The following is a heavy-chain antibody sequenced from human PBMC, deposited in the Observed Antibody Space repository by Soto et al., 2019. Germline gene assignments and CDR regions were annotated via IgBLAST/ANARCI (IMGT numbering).Heavy chain of an antibody. Sequence: GGSLRLSCAASWFTVSSNYMSWVRQAPGKGLEWVSVIYSGGSTYYADSVKGRFTISRDNSKNTLYLQMNSLRAEDTAVYYCARDRIDGVTSTFGSYYYYYGMDVWGQGTTVTVSS. CDR3: ARDRIDGVTSTFGSYYYYYGMDV. J-gene: IGHJ6*02. CDR1: WFTVSSNY. V-gene: IGHV3-53*01. CDR2: IYSGGST. D-gene: IGHD1-26*01.